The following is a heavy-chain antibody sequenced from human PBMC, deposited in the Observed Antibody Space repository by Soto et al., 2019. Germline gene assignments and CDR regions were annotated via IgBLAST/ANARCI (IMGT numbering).Heavy chain of an antibody. CDR2: ISGSGGST. CDR1: GFTFSSYA. Sequence: GGSLRLSCAASGFTFSSYAMSWVRQAPGKGLEWVSAISGSGGSTYYADSVKGRFTISRDNSKNTLYLQMNSLRAEDAAVYYCAGYYDSSGYYYDYWGQGTLVTVSS. CDR3: AGYYDSSGYYYDY. J-gene: IGHJ4*02. V-gene: IGHV3-23*01. D-gene: IGHD3-22*01.